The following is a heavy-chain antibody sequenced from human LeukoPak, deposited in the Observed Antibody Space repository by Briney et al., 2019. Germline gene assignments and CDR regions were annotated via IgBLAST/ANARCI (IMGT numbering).Heavy chain of an antibody. J-gene: IGHJ4*02. V-gene: IGHV3-48*03. Sequence: GGSLRLSCAASGFTFSSYEMNWVRQAPGKGLEWVSYINNSGRTRHYADSVKGRFTISRDNAENSLFLQMNSLRAEDTAVYYCARDKQWLPDYWGQGTLVTVSS. D-gene: IGHD6-19*01. CDR3: ARDKQWLPDY. CDR1: GFTFSSYE. CDR2: INNSGRTR.